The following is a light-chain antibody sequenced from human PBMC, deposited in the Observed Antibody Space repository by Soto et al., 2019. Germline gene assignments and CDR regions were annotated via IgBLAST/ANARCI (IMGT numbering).Light chain of an antibody. CDR1: QSISSY. CDR3: QQSYTTPIT. J-gene: IGKJ5*01. CDR2: AAS. Sequence: DIQMTQSPSSQSGSVGDRVTITWRASQSISSYLNLYQQKPGKAPKLLIYAASSLQSGVPSRFSGSGSGTEFTLTISSLQSEDFATYYCQQSYTTPITFGEGTRLEIK. V-gene: IGKV1-39*01.